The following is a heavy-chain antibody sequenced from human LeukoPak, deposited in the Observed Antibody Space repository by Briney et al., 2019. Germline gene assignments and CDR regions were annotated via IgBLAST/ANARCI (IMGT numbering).Heavy chain of an antibody. J-gene: IGHJ4*02. V-gene: IGHV3-21*01. CDR1: GFTFNYYS. D-gene: IGHD3-22*01. Sequence: GGSLRLSCAASGFTFNYYSMNWVRQAPGKGLEWVSSINSNSRYIYYAESVKGRFTISRDNAKNALYLQMNILRAEDTAVYYCASTYYYDSSGTPGDYWGQGTLVTVSS. CDR3: ASTYYYDSSGTPGDY. CDR2: INSNSRYI.